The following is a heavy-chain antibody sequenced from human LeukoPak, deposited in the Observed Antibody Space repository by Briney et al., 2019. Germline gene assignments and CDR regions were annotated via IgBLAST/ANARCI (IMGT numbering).Heavy chain of an antibody. Sequence: PGGSLRLSCAASGFIVSTKYMSWVRQAPGKGLEWVSVIYSDGSTSYADSVKGRFTISRDNSKNMLYLQMNSLRAEDTAVYYCVRDDGYSPYDYWGQGTLVIVSS. CDR3: VRDDGYSPYDY. J-gene: IGHJ4*02. D-gene: IGHD5-24*01. V-gene: IGHV3-53*01. CDR1: GFIVSTKY. CDR2: IYSDGST.